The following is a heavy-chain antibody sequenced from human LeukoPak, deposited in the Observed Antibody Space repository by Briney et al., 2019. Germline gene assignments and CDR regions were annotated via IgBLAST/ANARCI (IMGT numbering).Heavy chain of an antibody. J-gene: IGHJ4*02. CDR2: ISTSSSYI. CDR3: AREYYYDSSGYYTS. V-gene: IGHV3-21*01. D-gene: IGHD3-22*01. Sequence: PGGSLRLSCAASGFTFSSYSMNWVRQAPGKGLEWVSSISTSSSYIYYADSLKGRFTISRDNAKNSLYLQMNSLRAEDTAVYYCAREYYYDSSGYYTSWGQGTLVTVSS. CDR1: GFTFSSYS.